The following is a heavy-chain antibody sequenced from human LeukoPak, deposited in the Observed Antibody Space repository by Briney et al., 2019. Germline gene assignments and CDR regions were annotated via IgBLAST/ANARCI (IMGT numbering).Heavy chain of an antibody. CDR3: ATDDGGSSLDG. D-gene: IGHD3-16*01. V-gene: IGHV1-24*01. Sequence: ASMKVSCKVSGYTLTELSMHWVRQAPGKGPEWMGGFDREDGEMIYAQKFQGRVTMTEDTSTDAAYMELSSLRSEDTAVYYCATDDGGSSLDGWGQGTMVTVSS. J-gene: IGHJ3*01. CDR1: GYTLTELS. CDR2: FDREDGEM.